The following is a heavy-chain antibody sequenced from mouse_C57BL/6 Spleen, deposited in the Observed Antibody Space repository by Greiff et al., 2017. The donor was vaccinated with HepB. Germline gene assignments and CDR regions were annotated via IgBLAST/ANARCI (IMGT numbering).Heavy chain of an antibody. CDR1: GYTFTDYE. D-gene: IGHD1-1*02. V-gene: IGHV1-15*01. Sequence: VQLVESGAELVRPGASVTLSCKASGYTFTDYEMHWVKQTPVHGLEWIGAIDPETGGTAYNQKFKGKAILTADKSSSTAYMELRSLTSEDSAVYYCTRRDRGSYSAMDYWGQGTSVTVSS. J-gene: IGHJ4*01. CDR2: IDPETGGT. CDR3: TRRDRGSYSAMDY.